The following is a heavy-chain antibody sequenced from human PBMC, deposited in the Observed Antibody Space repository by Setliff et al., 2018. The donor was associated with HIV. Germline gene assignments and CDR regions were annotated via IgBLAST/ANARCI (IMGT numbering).Heavy chain of an antibody. CDR1: GGSISSYY. Sequence: SETLSLTCSVSGGSISSYYWSWIRQPPGKGLEWIGCIYTSGSTNYNPSLKSRVTISVDTSKNQFSLKLRSVTAADTAVYYCEVAGQWGQGTLVTVSS. J-gene: IGHJ4*02. CDR3: EVAGQ. V-gene: IGHV4-4*09. CDR2: IYTSGST. D-gene: IGHD6-19*01.